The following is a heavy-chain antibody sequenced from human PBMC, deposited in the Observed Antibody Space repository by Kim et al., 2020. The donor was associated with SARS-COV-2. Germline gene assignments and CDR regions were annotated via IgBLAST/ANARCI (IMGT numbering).Heavy chain of an antibody. CDR3: AKVVAAAGKDI. Sequence: GGSLRLSCAASGFTFSSYGMHWVRQAPGKGLEWVAVISYDGSNKYYADSVKGRFTISRDNSKNTLYLQMNSLRAEDTAVYYCAKVVAAAGKDIWGQGTMVTVSS. D-gene: IGHD6-13*01. V-gene: IGHV3-30*18. CDR2: ISYDGSNK. J-gene: IGHJ3*02. CDR1: GFTFSSYG.